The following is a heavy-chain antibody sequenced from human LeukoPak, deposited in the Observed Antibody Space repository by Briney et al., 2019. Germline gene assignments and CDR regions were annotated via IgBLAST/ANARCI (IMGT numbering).Heavy chain of an antibody. CDR1: GNTFTGYY. V-gene: IGHV1-2*02. CDR3: ARAVFVVVPAALGY. J-gene: IGHJ4*02. D-gene: IGHD2-2*01. CDR2: INPNSGGT. Sequence: GASVKVSCKASGNTFTGYYMHWVRQAPGQGLEWMGWINPNSGGTNYAQKFQGRVTMTRDTSISTAYMELSRLRSDDTAVYYCARAVFVVVPAALGYWGQGTLVTVSS.